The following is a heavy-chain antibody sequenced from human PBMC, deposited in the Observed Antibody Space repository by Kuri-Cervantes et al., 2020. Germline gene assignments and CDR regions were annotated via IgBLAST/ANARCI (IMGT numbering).Heavy chain of an antibody. CDR1: GFTFSSSV. V-gene: IGHV3-30-3*01. Sequence: GESLKISCAASGFTFSSSVMHWVRQAPGKGLEWVAVTSYDETIKVYPDSVKGRFTISRDNSKDTLYLQMNSLRAEDTAVYYCAREGPRSSGWRIDYWGQGTLVTVSS. CDR3: AREGPRSSGWRIDY. CDR2: TSYDETIK. J-gene: IGHJ4*02. D-gene: IGHD6-19*01.